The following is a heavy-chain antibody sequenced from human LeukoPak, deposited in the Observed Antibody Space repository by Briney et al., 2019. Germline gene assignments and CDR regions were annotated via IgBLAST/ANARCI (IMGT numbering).Heavy chain of an antibody. CDR3: ARAHGSGGDYFDH. V-gene: IGHV4-31*03. D-gene: IGHD5-12*01. J-gene: IGHJ4*02. CDR1: GGSISSGANF. CDR2: IYYSGTT. Sequence: SETLSLTCTVSGGSISSGANFWSWIRQHPGKGLEWIGFIYYSGTTYYNPSLKSRVTLSKDTSKNHFSLTLSSVTAADTAVYYCARAHGSGGDYFDHWGQGTLVTVSS.